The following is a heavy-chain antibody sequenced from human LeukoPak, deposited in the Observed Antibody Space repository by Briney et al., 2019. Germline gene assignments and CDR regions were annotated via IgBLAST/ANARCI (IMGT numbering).Heavy chain of an antibody. CDR2: ISWNSGSI. CDR1: GFTFDDYA. J-gene: IGHJ6*02. CDR3: ARGLHYYYYGMDV. Sequence: PGRSLRLSCAASGFTFDDYAIHWVRQAPGKGLEWVSGISWNSGSIGYADSVKGRFTISRDNAKNSLYLQMNSLRAEDTALYYCARGLHYYYYGMDVWGQGTTVTVSS. V-gene: IGHV3-9*01. D-gene: IGHD3-16*01.